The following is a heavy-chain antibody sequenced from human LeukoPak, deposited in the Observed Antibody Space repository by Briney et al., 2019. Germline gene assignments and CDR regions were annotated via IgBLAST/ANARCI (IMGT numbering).Heavy chain of an antibody. CDR1: GYTFTGYY. CDR3: AGEDNSSGYRPFDI. CDR2: INPNNGGT. D-gene: IGHD3-22*01. J-gene: IGHJ3*02. Sequence: ASVKVSCTASGYTFTGYYIHWVRQAPGQGLEWMGRINPNNGGTNYAQKFQGRVTMTRDMSMSTAYMELGRLRSVDTAVYYCAGEDNSSGYRPFDIWGQGTMVTVPS. V-gene: IGHV1-2*06.